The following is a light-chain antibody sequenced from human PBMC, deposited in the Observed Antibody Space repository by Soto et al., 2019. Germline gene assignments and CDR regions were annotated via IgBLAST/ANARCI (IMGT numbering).Light chain of an antibody. Sequence: SALNHPPSVSWSTGQSVTIYCTGTSSDVGSYNRVSWYQQPPGTAPKLMIYEVSNRPSGVPDRFSGSKSGNTASLTISGLQAEDEADYYCNSYTSSNTYVFGTGTKVTVL. V-gene: IGLV2-18*02. CDR2: EVS. CDR3: NSYTSSNTYV. CDR1: SSDVGSYNR. J-gene: IGLJ1*01.